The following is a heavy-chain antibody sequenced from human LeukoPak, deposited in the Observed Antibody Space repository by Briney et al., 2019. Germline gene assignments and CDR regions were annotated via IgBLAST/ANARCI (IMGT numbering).Heavy chain of an antibody. D-gene: IGHD3-9*01. CDR1: GFTFSTYA. V-gene: IGHV3-30*04. J-gene: IGHJ6*03. CDR2: ISSDGSNK. CDR3: AKDWRYDILTGPSGGYYYYYMDV. Sequence: GGSLRLSCAASGFTFSTYAMHWVRQAPGKGLEWVAVISSDGSNKYYADSVKGRFTISRDNSKNTLYLQMNSLRAEDTAVYYCAKDWRYDILTGPSGGYYYYYMDVWGKGTTVTISS.